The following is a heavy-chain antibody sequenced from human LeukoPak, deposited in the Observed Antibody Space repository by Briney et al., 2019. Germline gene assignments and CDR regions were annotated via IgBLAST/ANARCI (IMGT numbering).Heavy chain of an antibody. V-gene: IGHV4-34*01. Sequence: SETLSLTCAVYGGSFSGYYWSWIRQPLGKGLEWIGEINHSGSTNYNPSLKSRVTISVDRSKNQFSLKLSSVTAADTAVYYCARGDYGGNSIDYWGQGTLVTVSS. CDR2: INHSGST. CDR3: ARGDYGGNSIDY. CDR1: GGSFSGYY. D-gene: IGHD4-23*01. J-gene: IGHJ4*02.